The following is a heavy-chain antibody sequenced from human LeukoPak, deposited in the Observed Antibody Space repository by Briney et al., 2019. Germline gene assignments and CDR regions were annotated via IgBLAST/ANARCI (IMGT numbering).Heavy chain of an antibody. CDR3: AKGLPRQQLAQFDY. V-gene: IGHV3-23*01. J-gene: IGHJ4*02. CDR1: GFTSSSYA. Sequence: PGGSLRPSFAASGFTSSSYAMSWVPQAPGKGLGGVSAISGSGGSTYYTASVKGRFTITRDNYKNTLYLQMNSLRAEDTAVYYCAKGLPRQQLAQFDYWGQGTLVTVSS. D-gene: IGHD6-13*01. CDR2: ISGSGGST.